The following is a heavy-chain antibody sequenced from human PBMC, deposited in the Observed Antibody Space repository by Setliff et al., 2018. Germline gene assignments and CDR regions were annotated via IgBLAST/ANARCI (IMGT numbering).Heavy chain of an antibody. V-gene: IGHV4-34*01. CDR1: GGSFSSYY. CDR3: ARVPNFWSGYLDY. J-gene: IGHJ4*02. D-gene: IGHD3-3*01. CDR2: INHSGST. Sequence: NPSETLSLTCAVYGGSFSSYYWSWIRQPPGKGLEWIGEINHSGSTNYNPSLKSRVTISVDTSKNQFSLKLSSVTAADTAVYYCARVPNFWSGYLDYWGQGTLVTVSS.